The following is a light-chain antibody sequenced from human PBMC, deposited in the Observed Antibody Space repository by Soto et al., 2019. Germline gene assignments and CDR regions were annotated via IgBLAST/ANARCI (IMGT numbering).Light chain of an antibody. J-gene: IGKJ4*01. CDR3: QQHRSYPVT. CDR1: QSGSSW. CDR2: DVS. V-gene: IGKV1-5*01. Sequence: IQMTQTPSTLAAYVGASVTSTCGASQSGSSWLSLYQQKPGKAPKLLIYDVSSLESGVPSRCSGSGSGTEFTLTISSLQPEDFASYYCQQHRSYPVTFGGGTKVDIK.